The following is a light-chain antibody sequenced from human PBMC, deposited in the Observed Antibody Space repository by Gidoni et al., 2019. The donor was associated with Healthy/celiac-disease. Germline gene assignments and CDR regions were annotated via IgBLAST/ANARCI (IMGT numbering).Light chain of an antibody. Sequence: VLTQSPGTLSLSPGERATLSCRASQSFSSSYLAWYQQKPGQAPRLLIYGASSRSTGIPDRFSGSGSGTDFTLTISRLEPEDFAVYYCQQYGSSPPLTFGGGTKVEIK. CDR1: QSFSSSY. J-gene: IGKJ4*01. CDR3: QQYGSSPPLT. V-gene: IGKV3-20*01. CDR2: GAS.